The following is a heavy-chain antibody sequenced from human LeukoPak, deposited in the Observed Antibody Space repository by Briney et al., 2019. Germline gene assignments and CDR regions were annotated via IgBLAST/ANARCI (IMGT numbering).Heavy chain of an antibody. CDR2: ISAYNGNT. CDR1: GYTFTSYG. CDR3: ARDNTVTTYWYFDL. V-gene: IGHV1-18*01. D-gene: IGHD4-17*01. J-gene: IGHJ2*01. Sequence: GASVKVSCKASGYTFTSYGISWVRQAPGQGLEWMGWISAYNGNTNYAQKLQGRVTMTTDTSTSTAYMELRSLRSDDTAVYYCARDNTVTTYWYFDLWGRGTLVTVSS.